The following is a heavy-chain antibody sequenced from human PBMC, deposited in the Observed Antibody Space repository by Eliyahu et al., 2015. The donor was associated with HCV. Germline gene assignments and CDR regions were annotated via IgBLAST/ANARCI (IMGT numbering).Heavy chain of an antibody. CDR2: INAGIGDT. Sequence: QVQLVQSGAEVKKPGASVKVSCKASGFTFTTYGTHWVRQAPGQRLEWMGWINAGIGDTKYSQKFQGRVTMTRDTAASTAYMELSSLTSEDTAVYYCARDLDTVTTNVLDYWGQGTRVTVSS. V-gene: IGHV1-3*01. CDR3: ARDLDTVTTNVLDY. CDR1: GFTFTTYG. J-gene: IGHJ4*02. D-gene: IGHD4-17*01.